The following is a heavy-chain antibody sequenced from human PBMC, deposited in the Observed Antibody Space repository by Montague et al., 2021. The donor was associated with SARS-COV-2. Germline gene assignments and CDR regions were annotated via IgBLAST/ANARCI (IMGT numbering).Heavy chain of an antibody. CDR3: ARDTSYDGSGYYYFDY. CDR1: GFTFSTQA. CDR2: ISFDGIKE. V-gene: IGHV3-30-3*01. Sequence: SLRLSCAASGFTFSTQAMHWVRQTPGKGLEWVAAISFDGIKEHYADSXXGRFTVSRDNSENTLYLQMNILRAEDTALYYCARDTSYDGSGYYYFDYWGQGTLVTVSS. J-gene: IGHJ4*02. D-gene: IGHD3-22*01.